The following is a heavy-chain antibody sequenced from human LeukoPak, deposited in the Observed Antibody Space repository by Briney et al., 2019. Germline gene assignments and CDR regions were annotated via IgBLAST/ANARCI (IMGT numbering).Heavy chain of an antibody. J-gene: IGHJ4*02. V-gene: IGHV4-34*01. CDR2: INHSGST. Sequence: SETLSLTCAVYGGSFSGYYWSWIRQPPGKGLEWIGEINHSGSTNYNPSLKSRVTISVDTSKNQFSLKLSSVTAADTAVYYCARVRKWVYYFDYWGQGTLVTVSS. CDR3: ARVRKWVYYFDY. CDR1: GGSFSGYY. D-gene: IGHD1-26*01.